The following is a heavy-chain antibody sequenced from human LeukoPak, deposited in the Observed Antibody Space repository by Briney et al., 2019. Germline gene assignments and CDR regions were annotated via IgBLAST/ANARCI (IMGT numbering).Heavy chain of an antibody. Sequence: ASEKVSCKASGYTFTRYDINWVRQATGQALEWMGWMNPNSGNTGYEQKFQGRVTMTRDTSISTAYMELSRLRSDDTAVYFCASGFMGYYRSGYYDDAFDIWGQGTMVTVSS. D-gene: IGHD3-22*01. CDR2: MNPNSGNT. J-gene: IGHJ3*02. CDR1: GYTFTRYD. V-gene: IGHV1-8*01. CDR3: ASGFMGYYRSGYYDDAFDI.